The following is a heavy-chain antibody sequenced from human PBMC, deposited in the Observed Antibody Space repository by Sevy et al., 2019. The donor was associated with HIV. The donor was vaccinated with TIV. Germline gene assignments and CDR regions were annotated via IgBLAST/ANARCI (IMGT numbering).Heavy chain of an antibody. D-gene: IGHD6-13*01. J-gene: IGHJ4*01. V-gene: IGHV3-30-3*01. Sequence: GSLRLSCAASGFAFSSHAMHWVRQAPGKGLEWVAVISYEGTETFYAASVEGRFTISRDNSTNMLSLQINSLRPEDTAVYYCARDGGYSIKWYPLYWGHGTLVTVSS. CDR3: ARDGGYSIKWYPLY. CDR1: GFAFSSHA. CDR2: ISYEGTET.